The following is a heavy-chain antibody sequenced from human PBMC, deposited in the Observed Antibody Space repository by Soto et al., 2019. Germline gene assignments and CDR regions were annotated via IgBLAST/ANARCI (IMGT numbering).Heavy chain of an antibody. CDR1: GYRFTAYY. J-gene: IGHJ4*02. CDR2: MNLDTGGT. V-gene: IGHV1-2*06. CDR3: ARDGNFAFLGYSFAFDF. Sequence: QVQLVQSGAEVKKPGASVRVSCEASGYRFTAYYIHWVRQAPGQGLEWMGRMNLDTGGTTYAQKFQGRVTMTRDTSISTAYMELNSLKSDDTAMYYCARDGNFAFLGYSFAFDFWGQGTLVTVSS. D-gene: IGHD5-18*01.